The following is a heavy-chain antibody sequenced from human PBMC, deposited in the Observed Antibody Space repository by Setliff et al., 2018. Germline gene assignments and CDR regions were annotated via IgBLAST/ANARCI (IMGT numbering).Heavy chain of an antibody. Sequence: GESLKISCAASGFVFGTYGIHWVRQAPRKGLVWVSRINSDGSTTTYADSVKGRFTISRDNGKNTVYLQMNSLRAEDTAMYYCVRAVTIFGVITPIYFYYMDVWGKGTTVTVSS. V-gene: IGHV3-74*01. CDR3: VRAVTIFGVITPIYFYYMDV. D-gene: IGHD3-3*01. CDR2: INSDGSTT. J-gene: IGHJ6*03. CDR1: GFVFGTYG.